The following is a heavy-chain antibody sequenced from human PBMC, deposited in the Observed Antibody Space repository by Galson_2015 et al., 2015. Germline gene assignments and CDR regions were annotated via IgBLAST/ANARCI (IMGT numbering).Heavy chain of an antibody. D-gene: IGHD2-21*02. V-gene: IGHV7-4-1*02. J-gene: IGHJ6*02. CDR2: INTNTGNP. CDR3: ARDLEVVTGGPLRYYYGMDV. Sequence: SVNVSCKASGYTFTSYAMNWVRQASGQGLEWMGWINTNTGNPTYAQGFTGRFVFSLDTSVSTAYMELSSLRSEDTAVYYCARDLEVVTGGPLRYYYGMDVWGQGTTVTVSS. CDR1: GYTFTSYA.